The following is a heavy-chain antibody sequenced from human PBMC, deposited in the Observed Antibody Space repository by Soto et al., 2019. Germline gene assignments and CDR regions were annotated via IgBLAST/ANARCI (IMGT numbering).Heavy chain of an antibody. CDR3: ARRSSSWYFDY. Sequence: EVQLLESGGGLVQPGGSLRLSCAASGFTFSNYAMNWVRQAPGKGLEWVSVISGSGDSTYYADSVKGRFTISRDSSKNTLYLQMNSLTAEDTAVYYCARRSSSWYFDYWGQGTLVTVSS. D-gene: IGHD6-13*01. J-gene: IGHJ4*02. V-gene: IGHV3-23*01. CDR2: ISGSGDST. CDR1: GFTFSNYA.